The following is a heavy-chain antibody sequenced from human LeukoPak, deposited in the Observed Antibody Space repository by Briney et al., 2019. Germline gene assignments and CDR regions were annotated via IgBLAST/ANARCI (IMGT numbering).Heavy chain of an antibody. CDR3: ARVMSVDTAVLDY. J-gene: IGHJ4*02. D-gene: IGHD5-18*01. CDR2: TRKKANSYTT. V-gene: IGHV3-72*01. Sequence: PGGSLRLSCAASGFTFSDHYMDWVRQAPGNGLEWIGRTRKKANSYTTEYAASVKGRFTISRDDSKNSLYLQMNSLETEDTAVYYCARVMSVDTAVLDYWGQGTLVTVSS. CDR1: GFTFSDHY.